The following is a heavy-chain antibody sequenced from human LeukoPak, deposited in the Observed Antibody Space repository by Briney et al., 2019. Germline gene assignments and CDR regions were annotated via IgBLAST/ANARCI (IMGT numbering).Heavy chain of an antibody. CDR2: IRYDGSNK. CDR1: GFTFSSYG. Sequence: GGSLRLSCAASGFTFSSYGMHWVRQAPGKGLEWVAFIRYDGSNKYYADSVKGRFTISRDNSKNTLYLQMNSLRAEDTAVYYCAKYIAAAGRLFDYWGRGTLLTVSS. CDR3: AKYIAAAGRLFDY. J-gene: IGHJ4*02. D-gene: IGHD6-25*01. V-gene: IGHV3-30*02.